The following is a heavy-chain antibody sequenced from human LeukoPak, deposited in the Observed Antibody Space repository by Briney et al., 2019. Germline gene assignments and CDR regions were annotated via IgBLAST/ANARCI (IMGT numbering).Heavy chain of an antibody. CDR1: GFTVSSNY. J-gene: IGHJ4*02. CDR2: IYSGGTT. CDR3: AKDWSCQD. D-gene: IGHD1-26*01. V-gene: IGHV3-53*01. Sequence: GGSLRLSCAASGFTVSSNYMTWVRQAPGKGLEWVSVIYSGGTTYYAHSVKGRFTISRDNSKNMLYLQMNSLRVEDTAVYYCAKDWSCQDWGQGTLVTVSS.